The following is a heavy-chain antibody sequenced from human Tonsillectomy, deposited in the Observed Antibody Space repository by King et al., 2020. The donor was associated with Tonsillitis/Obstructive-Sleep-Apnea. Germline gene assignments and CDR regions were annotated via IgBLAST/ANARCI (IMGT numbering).Heavy chain of an antibody. V-gene: IGHV3-7*04. Sequence: VQLVESGGDLVQPGGSLRLSCAASGFTFSFYWMSWVRQAPGKGLEWVADISQDGSEKYYVDSVKGRFTISRDNAKNSLSLQMNSLTAEDTAVYYCARVPYEHVWESYRGDYFDHWGQGALVTVSS. CDR2: ISQDGSEK. CDR3: ARVPYEHVWESYRGDYFDH. J-gene: IGHJ4*02. CDR1: GFTFSFYW. D-gene: IGHD3-16*02.